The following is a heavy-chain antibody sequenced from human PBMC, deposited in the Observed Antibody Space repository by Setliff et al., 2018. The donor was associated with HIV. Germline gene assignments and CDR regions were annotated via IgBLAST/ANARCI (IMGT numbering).Heavy chain of an antibody. CDR1: GGSIRSSSSY. Sequence: TLSHTCTVSGGSIRSSSSYWGWIRQPPGKGLEWIGIIYYSGSTYYKPSLKSRVTISVDTSKNQFSLKLNSVTAADTAMYYCARVVDADYLDYWGQGTPVTVSS. CDR3: ARVVDADYLDY. D-gene: IGHD2-15*01. J-gene: IGHJ4*02. V-gene: IGHV4-39*01. CDR2: IYYSGST.